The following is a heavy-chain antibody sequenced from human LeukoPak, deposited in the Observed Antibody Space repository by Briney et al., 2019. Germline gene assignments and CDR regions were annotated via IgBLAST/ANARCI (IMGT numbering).Heavy chain of an antibody. J-gene: IGHJ6*03. CDR1: GFTFSSYA. CDR3: AKALRAGHRPVYTYYYMDV. CDR2: LSGSGDTT. V-gene: IGHV3-23*01. Sequence: GGSLRLSCAASGFTFSSYAMSWVRQAPGKGLEWVSTLSGSGDTTYYADSVRGRFTISRDKSKNTVFLQMNSLRADDTAVYYCAKALRAGHRPVYTYYYMDVWGKGTTVTVS. D-gene: IGHD5/OR15-5a*01.